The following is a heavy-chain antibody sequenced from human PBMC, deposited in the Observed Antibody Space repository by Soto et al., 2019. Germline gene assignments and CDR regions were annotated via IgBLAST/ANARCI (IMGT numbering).Heavy chain of an antibody. D-gene: IGHD2-21*02. V-gene: IGHV3-23*05. CDR3: TKRPLCARDCWYFDD. Sequence: EVRLLQSGGGSEQPGGSLRLSCAASGFNFRTYARYWVRQAPGKGLEWVAAIDDGNIAYYADSVKGPFIISRDNSRNTLHLQMDGLTVEDTAIYFCTKRPLCARDCWYFDDWGQGILVTVSS. J-gene: IGHJ4*02. CDR1: GFNFRTYA. CDR2: IDDGNIA.